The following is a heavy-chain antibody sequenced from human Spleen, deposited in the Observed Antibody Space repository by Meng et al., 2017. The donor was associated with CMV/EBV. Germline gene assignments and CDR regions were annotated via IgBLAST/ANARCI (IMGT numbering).Heavy chain of an antibody. J-gene: IGHJ5*02. CDR1: GFTFSSYV. Sequence: GGSLRLSCAASGFTFSSYVMNWVRQAPGKGLEWVSSISSSSSYIYYADSAKGRFTISRDNAKNSLYLQMNSLRAEDTAVYYCARALFIGWFDPWGQGTLVTVSS. CDR3: ARALFIGWFDP. CDR2: ISSSSSYI. D-gene: IGHD1-26*01. V-gene: IGHV3-21*01.